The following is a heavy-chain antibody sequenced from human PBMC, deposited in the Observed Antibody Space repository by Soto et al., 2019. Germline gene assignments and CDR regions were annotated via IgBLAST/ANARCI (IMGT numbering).Heavy chain of an antibody. J-gene: IGHJ6*02. V-gene: IGHV3-30*04. Sequence: QVQLVESGGGVVQPGRSLRLSCAASGFTFSSYAMHWVRQTPDKGLQWVAVVSYHGTKTFYADSVKGRFTISRDNSKRTLFLRMNNLGPEETAVYYWARASGHYGSGNYPQLGTDVWGQGTTVTVSS. D-gene: IGHD3-10*01. CDR1: GFTFSSYA. CDR2: VSYHGTKT. CDR3: ARASGHYGSGNYPQLGTDV.